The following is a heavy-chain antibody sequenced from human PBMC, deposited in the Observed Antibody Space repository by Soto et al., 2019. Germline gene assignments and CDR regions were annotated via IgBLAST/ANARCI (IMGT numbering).Heavy chain of an antibody. D-gene: IGHD2-15*01. Sequence: GASVKVSCKASGYTFTSYYMHWVRQAPGQGLEWMGIINPSGGSTSYAQKFQGRVTMTRDTSTSTVYMELSSLRSEDTAVYYCARPSCECSGGSCYLNPLPCCGFDIWGQGTMVTVSS. CDR3: ARPSCECSGGSCYLNPLPCCGFDI. CDR1: GYTFTSYY. V-gene: IGHV1-46*01. CDR2: INPSGGST. J-gene: IGHJ3*02.